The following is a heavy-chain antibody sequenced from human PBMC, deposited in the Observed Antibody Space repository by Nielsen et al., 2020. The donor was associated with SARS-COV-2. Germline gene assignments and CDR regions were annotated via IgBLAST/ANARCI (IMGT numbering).Heavy chain of an antibody. D-gene: IGHD2-2*03. V-gene: IGHV3-53*01. Sequence: GGSLRLSCAASGFTVSSNYMSWVRQAPGKGLEWVSVIYSGGSTYYADSVKGRFTISRDNSKNTLYLQMNSLRAEDTAVYYCAKDQLDIVVVPRSSQAHYFDYWGQGTLVTVSS. CDR1: GFTVSSNY. CDR3: AKDQLDIVVVPRSSQAHYFDY. CDR2: IYSGGST. J-gene: IGHJ4*02.